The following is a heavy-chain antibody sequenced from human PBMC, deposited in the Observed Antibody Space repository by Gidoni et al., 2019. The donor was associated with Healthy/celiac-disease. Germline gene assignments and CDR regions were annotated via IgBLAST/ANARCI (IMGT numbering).Heavy chain of an antibody. Sequence: EVQLLASGGGLVQHGGSLRLSCAASGFTFSSYSMSWVRQAPGKGLEWVSAISGSGGSTYYADSVKGRFTISRDNSKNTLYLQMNSLRAEDTAVYYCAKQYYYDSFPLAFDIWGQGTMVTVSS. CDR1: GFTFSSYS. V-gene: IGHV3-23*01. J-gene: IGHJ3*02. CDR2: ISGSGGST. D-gene: IGHD3-22*01. CDR3: AKQYYYDSFPLAFDI.